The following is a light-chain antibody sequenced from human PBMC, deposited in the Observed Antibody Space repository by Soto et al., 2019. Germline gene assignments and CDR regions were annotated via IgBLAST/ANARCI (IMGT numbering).Light chain of an antibody. CDR1: NIGSKS. V-gene: IGLV3-21*04. CDR2: YDS. Sequence: SYELTQPPSVSVAPGKTARITCGGNNIGSKSVHWYQQKPGQAPVLVIYYDSDRPSGIPERCSGSNSGNTATLTISRFEAGDEADYYCQVWDSSSDHVVFGGGTKLTVL. CDR3: QVWDSSSDHVV. J-gene: IGLJ2*01.